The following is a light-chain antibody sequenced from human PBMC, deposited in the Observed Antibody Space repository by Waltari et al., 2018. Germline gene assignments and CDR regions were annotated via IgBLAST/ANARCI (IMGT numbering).Light chain of an antibody. V-gene: IGKV1-17*01. CDR2: AAS. Sequence: DIQMTLSPASLSEFVGDIVGITCRASQGIRNDLGWFQQRPGKAPKRLIYAASSLQSGVPSRFSGSGSGTEFTLTISSLQPEDFATYYCLQHNSYPLTFGGGTKVEIK. J-gene: IGKJ4*01. CDR1: QGIRND. CDR3: LQHNSYPLT.